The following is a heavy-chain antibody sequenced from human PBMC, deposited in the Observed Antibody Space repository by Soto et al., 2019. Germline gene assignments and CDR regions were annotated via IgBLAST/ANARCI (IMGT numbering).Heavy chain of an antibody. CDR3: ARDLRFRGFYGMDV. Sequence: QVQLQESGPGLVKPSQTLSLTCTVSGGSISSGGYYWSWIRQHPGKGLEWIGYVYYSGSTYYNPSLKSRVTISVDTSKNQFSLKLSSVTAADTAVYYCARDLRFRGFYGMDVWGQGTTVTVSS. D-gene: IGHD3-10*01. CDR1: GGSISSGGYY. CDR2: VYYSGST. J-gene: IGHJ6*02. V-gene: IGHV4-31*03.